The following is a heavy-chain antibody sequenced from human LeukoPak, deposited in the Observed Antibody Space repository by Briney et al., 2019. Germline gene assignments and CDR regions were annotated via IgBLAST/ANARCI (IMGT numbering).Heavy chain of an antibody. CDR1: GFTFSSYE. D-gene: IGHD4-23*01. J-gene: IGHJ4*02. CDR2: ISSSGSTI. CDR3: ASGGPVTPLDY. Sequence: GGSLRLSCAASGFTFSSYEMNWVRQAPGKGLEWVSYISSSGSTIYYADSVKGRFTISRDNSKNTLYLQMNSLRAEDTAVYYCASGGPVTPLDYWGQGTLVTVSS. V-gene: IGHV3-48*03.